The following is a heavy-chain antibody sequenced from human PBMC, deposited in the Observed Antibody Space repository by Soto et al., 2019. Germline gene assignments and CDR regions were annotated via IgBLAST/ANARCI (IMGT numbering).Heavy chain of an antibody. CDR3: ARRGVPVLPDAFDI. V-gene: IGHV4-59*01. CDR1: GGSISSYY. Sequence: QVQLQESGPGLVKPSETLSLTCTVSGGSISSYYWSWIRQPPGKGLEWIGYIYYSGSTNYNPSLKRRVTXXVXTXXNQCTRKLSSVTAADTAVYYCARRGVPVLPDAFDIWGQGTMVTVSS. CDR2: IYYSGST. J-gene: IGHJ3*02. D-gene: IGHD3-10*01.